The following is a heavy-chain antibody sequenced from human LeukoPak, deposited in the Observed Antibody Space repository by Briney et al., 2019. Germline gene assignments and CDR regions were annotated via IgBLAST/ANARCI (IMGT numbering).Heavy chain of an antibody. Sequence: SETLSLTCGVSGGSISSTNWWSWVRQPPGQGLEWIGEISLTGETNYNPSLNGRVTMSLDGSRNQLSLTLTSVTAADTAIYYCSRESGAFCPFGHWGQGTLVIVPP. CDR3: SRESGAFCPFGH. V-gene: IGHV4-4*02. CDR1: GGSISSTNW. D-gene: IGHD1-26*01. CDR2: ISLTGET. J-gene: IGHJ4*02.